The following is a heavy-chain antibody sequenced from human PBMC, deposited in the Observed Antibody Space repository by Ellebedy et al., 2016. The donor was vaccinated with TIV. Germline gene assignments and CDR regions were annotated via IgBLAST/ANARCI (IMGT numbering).Heavy chain of an antibody. D-gene: IGHD6-13*01. CDR1: GFTFGCCA. CDR3: AKLGGVLSWYADY. CDR2: ISNGGDTT. J-gene: IGHJ4*02. Sequence: PGGSLRLSCAASGFTFGCCAMSWVRQAPGKGREWVSVISNGGDTTYADTVKGRFTISRDNSKNTLYLQMNSLRADDTAMYYCAKLGGVLSWYADYWGLGTLVTVSP. V-gene: IGHV3-23*01.